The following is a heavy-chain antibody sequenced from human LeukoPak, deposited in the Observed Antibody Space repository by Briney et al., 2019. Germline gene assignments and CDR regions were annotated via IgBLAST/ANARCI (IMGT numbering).Heavy chain of an antibody. CDR2: INSDGSST. CDR1: GFTFSSYW. CDR3: AREGYDSSGPYMDV. D-gene: IGHD3-22*01. Sequence: GGSLRLSCAASGFTFSSYWMHWVRQAPGKGLVWVSRINSDGSSTSYADSVKGRFTIPRDNAKNTLYLQMNSLRAEDTAVYYCAREGYDSSGPYMDVWGKGTTVTVSS. J-gene: IGHJ6*03. V-gene: IGHV3-74*01.